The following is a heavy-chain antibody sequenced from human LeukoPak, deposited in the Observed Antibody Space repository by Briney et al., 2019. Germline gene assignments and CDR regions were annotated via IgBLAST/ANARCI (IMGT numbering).Heavy chain of an antibody. CDR1: GGSISSYY. CDR2: IYYSGST. J-gene: IGHJ6*02. V-gene: IGHV4-59*08. CDR3: ARHEATGYYYYGMDV. Sequence: SETLSLTCTVSGGSISSYYWSWIRQPPGKGLEWIGYIYYSGSTNYNPSLKSRVTISVDTSKNQFSLKLSSVTAADTAVYYCARHEATGYYYYGMDVWGQGTTVTASS.